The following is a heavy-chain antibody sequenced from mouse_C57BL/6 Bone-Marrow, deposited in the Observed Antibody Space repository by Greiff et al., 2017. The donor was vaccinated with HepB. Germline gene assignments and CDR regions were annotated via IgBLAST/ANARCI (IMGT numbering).Heavy chain of an antibody. CDR2: INPGSGGT. V-gene: IGHV1-54*01. Sequence: VQLQQSGAELVRPGTSVKVSCKASGYAFTNYLIEWVKQRPGQGLEWIGVINPGSGGTNYNEKFKGKATLTADKSSSTAYMQLSSLTSEDSAVYFCASRGSSYAMDYWGQGTSVTVSS. CDR3: ASRGSSYAMDY. CDR1: GYAFTNYL. D-gene: IGHD1-1*01. J-gene: IGHJ4*01.